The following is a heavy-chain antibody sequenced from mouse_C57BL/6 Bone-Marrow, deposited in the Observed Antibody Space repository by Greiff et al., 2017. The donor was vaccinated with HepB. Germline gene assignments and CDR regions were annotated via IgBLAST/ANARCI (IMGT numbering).Heavy chain of an antibody. V-gene: IGHV1-15*01. Sequence: VQLQQSGAELVRPGASVTLSCKASGYTFTDYEMHWVKQTPVHGLEWIGAIDPETGGTAYNQKFKGKAILTAAKSSSTAYMELRSLTSEDSAVYYCTRSPTIVTYPHWYFDVWGTGTTVTVSS. D-gene: IGHD2-5*01. CDR3: TRSPTIVTYPHWYFDV. CDR1: GYTFTDYE. CDR2: IDPETGGT. J-gene: IGHJ1*03.